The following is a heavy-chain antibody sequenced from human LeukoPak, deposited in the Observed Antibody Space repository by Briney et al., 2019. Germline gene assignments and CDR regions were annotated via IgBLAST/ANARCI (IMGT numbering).Heavy chain of an antibody. CDR1: GGSITSGSYY. V-gene: IGHV4-61*02. CDR3: AREHYGDYWFDP. J-gene: IGHJ5*02. CDR2: IYTSGST. Sequence: SETLSLTCTVSGGSITSGSYYSSWIRQPPGKGLEWIGRIYTSGSTTYNPSLTSRVTISVATSPNHISLKLSSVTAADTAVYYCAREHYGDYWFDPWGQGTLVTVSS. D-gene: IGHD4-17*01.